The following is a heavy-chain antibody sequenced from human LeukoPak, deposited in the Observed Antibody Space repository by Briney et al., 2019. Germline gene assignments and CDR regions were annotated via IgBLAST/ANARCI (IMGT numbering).Heavy chain of an antibody. J-gene: IGHJ4*02. CDR2: IRSKAYGETA. CDR1: GFTFGDYA. Sequence: GGSLRLSCTASGFTFGDYAMSWIRQAPGKGLEWVGFIRSKAYGETADYAASVKGRFTISRDDSKAIAYLQMNSLRAEDTAVYYCARDYEEYQLPVYYFDYWGQGTLVTVSS. D-gene: IGHD2-2*01. CDR3: ARDYEEYQLPVYYFDY. V-gene: IGHV3-49*03.